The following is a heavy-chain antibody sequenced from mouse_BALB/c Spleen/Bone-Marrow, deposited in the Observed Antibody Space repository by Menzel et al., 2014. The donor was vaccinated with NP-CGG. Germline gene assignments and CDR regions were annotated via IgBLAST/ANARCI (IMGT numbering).Heavy chain of an antibody. CDR1: GFDFRIYW. D-gene: IGHD1-1*01. J-gene: IGHJ3*01. V-gene: IGHV4-1*02. CDR2: INPDSKTK. CDR3: ARMGYYGWLAY. Sequence: EVKVEESGGGLVQPGGFLKLSCAASGFDFRIYWMSWVRQAPGKGLEWIGEINPDSKTKNYAPSLKDKFIISRDNAKNTLYLQMSKVRSEDTALYYCARMGYYGWLAYWGQGTLVTVSA.